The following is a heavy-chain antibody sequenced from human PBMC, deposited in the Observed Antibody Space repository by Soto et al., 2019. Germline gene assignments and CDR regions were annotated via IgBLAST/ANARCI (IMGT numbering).Heavy chain of an antibody. D-gene: IGHD3-22*01. J-gene: IGHJ6*02. CDR2: IYESGCI. V-gene: IGHV4-59*01. Sequence: SETLSLTCPVSGDSISGYYWSWIRPPPGKGLEWIGYIYESGCINYNPSLKSRVAMSIDTSKNQFSLKLSSVTAADTAVYYCARSGRSGYYYYYGMDVWGQGTTVTVSS. CDR1: GDSISGYY. CDR3: ARSGRSGYYYYYGMDV.